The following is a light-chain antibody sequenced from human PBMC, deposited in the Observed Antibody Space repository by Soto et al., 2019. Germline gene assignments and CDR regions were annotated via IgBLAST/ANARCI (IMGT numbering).Light chain of an antibody. CDR3: QQRGSWPLT. Sequence: EIVLTQSPATLSLSPGERATLSCRASQSVSSYLAWYQQKPGHAPRLLIYDASNRATGIPARFSGSGSGTDFALTISSLDPEDFAVYYCQQRGSWPLTLGQGTRLEIK. CDR1: QSVSSY. CDR2: DAS. V-gene: IGKV3-11*01. J-gene: IGKJ5*01.